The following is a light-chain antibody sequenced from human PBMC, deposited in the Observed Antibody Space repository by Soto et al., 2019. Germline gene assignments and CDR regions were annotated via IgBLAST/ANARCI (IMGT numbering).Light chain of an antibody. CDR2: SAS. V-gene: IGKV1-12*01. J-gene: IGKJ4*01. CDR1: QGFSTW. Sequence: DIQMTQSPSSVSASVGDRVTITCRASQGFSTWLAWYRRKPGRAPELLIYSASSLHSGVPSRFSGSGSGTDFTLTISSLQPEDFATYYCQQANSFPRTFGEGTEVEIK. CDR3: QQANSFPRT.